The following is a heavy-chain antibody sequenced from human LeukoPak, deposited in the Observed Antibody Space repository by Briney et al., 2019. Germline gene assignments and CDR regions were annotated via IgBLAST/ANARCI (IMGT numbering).Heavy chain of an antibody. Sequence: PGRSLRLSCAASGFTFSSYAMHWVRQAPGKGLEWVAVISYDGSNKYYADSVKGRFTISRDNSKNTLYLQMNSLRAEDTAVYYCARDVTKRGYGDLDYWGQRTLVTVSS. CDR1: GFTFSSYA. J-gene: IGHJ4*02. CDR3: ARDVTKRGYGDLDY. V-gene: IGHV3-30*01. CDR2: ISYDGSNK. D-gene: IGHD4-17*01.